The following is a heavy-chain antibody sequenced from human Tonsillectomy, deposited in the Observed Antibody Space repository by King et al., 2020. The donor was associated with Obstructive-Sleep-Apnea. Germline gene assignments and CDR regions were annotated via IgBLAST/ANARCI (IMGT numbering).Heavy chain of an antibody. D-gene: IGHD3-22*01. Sequence: VQLVESGGGLVQPGGSLRLSCAASGFTFSSYSMNWVRQAPGKGLEWVSFISSSSSTIYYADSVKGRFTISRDNAKNSLYLQMNSLRAEDTAVFYCAGADSSGPSEYYFDYWGQGTLVTVSS. J-gene: IGHJ4*02. V-gene: IGHV3-48*04. CDR3: AGADSSGPSEYYFDY. CDR1: GFTFSSYS. CDR2: ISSSSSTI.